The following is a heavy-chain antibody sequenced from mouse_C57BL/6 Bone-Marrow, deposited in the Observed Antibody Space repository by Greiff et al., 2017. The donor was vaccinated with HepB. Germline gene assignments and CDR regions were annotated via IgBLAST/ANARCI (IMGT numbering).Heavy chain of an antibody. CDR1: GYTFTSYW. CDR2: IHPNSGST. CDR3: ARDPNLIWLDY. V-gene: IGHV1-64*01. J-gene: IGHJ2*01. D-gene: IGHD2-2*01. Sequence: VQLQQPGAELGKPGASVKLSCKASGYTFTSYWMHWVKQRPGQGLEWIGMIHPNSGSTNYNEKFKSKATLTVEKSSSTAYMKLSSLTFEDSAVYYCARDPNLIWLDYWGQGTTLTVSS.